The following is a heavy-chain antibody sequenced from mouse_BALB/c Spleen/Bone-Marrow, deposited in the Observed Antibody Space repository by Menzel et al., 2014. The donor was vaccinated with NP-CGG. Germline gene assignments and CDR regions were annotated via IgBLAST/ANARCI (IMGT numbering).Heavy chain of an antibody. CDR2: ISPYSGNT. CDR3: ARGYYGSSYLFDS. J-gene: IGHJ2*01. CDR1: GYTFTDSA. V-gene: IGHV1-67*01. D-gene: IGHD1-1*01. Sequence: VQLQQSGPELVMPGVSVKISCQGSGYTFTDSAMHWVKQSLATSLEWIGVISPYSGNTNYNQKFKGKATMTVDKYSNLAYFQLGRLTSEDSATYYRARGYYGSSYLFDSWGQGTALTVST.